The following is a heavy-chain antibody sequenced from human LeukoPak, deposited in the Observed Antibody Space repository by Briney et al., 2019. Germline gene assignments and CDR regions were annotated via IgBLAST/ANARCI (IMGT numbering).Heavy chain of an antibody. D-gene: IGHD3-3*01. CDR2: MNPNSGST. Sequence: ASVKVSCKASGYTFTSYDINWVRQATGQGLEWMGWMNPNSGSTSYAQKFQGRVTMTRDTSISTAYMELSSLRSEDTAVYYCARARGCITIFGVVIIRDAFDIWGQGTMVTVSS. J-gene: IGHJ3*02. CDR1: GYTFTSYD. V-gene: IGHV1-8*02. CDR3: ARARGCITIFGVVIIRDAFDI.